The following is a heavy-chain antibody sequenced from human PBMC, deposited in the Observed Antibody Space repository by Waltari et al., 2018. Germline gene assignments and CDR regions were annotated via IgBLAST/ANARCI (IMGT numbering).Heavy chain of an antibody. CDR2: INPGNGNT. Sequence: QVQLVQSGAEVKEPGASVKVSCQASGYPFTTFAMHWVRQAPGQGLEWMGWINPGNGNTKYSQKFQARVTITRDTFASTVYMDLRSLRSEDTAVYFCATNVWLPNLNFDSWGQGTLVTVSS. CDR1: GYPFTTFA. J-gene: IGHJ4*02. D-gene: IGHD3-22*01. CDR3: ATNVWLPNLNFDS. V-gene: IGHV1-3*01.